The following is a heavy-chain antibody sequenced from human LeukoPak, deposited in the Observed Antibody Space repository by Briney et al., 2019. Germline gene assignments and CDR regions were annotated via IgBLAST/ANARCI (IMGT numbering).Heavy chain of an antibody. CDR3: SRATPGGLHGYSFDY. D-gene: IGHD5-24*01. Sequence: ASVKVSCKASGYTFKDYDINWVRQATGQGLEWMGWMNPNSGNTGFAQKFQDRVSMTRDTSINTAYMELTSLRSGNTAVYYCSRATPGGLHGYSFDYWGQGTVVTVYS. CDR1: GYTFKDYD. J-gene: IGHJ4*02. V-gene: IGHV1-8*02. CDR2: MNPNSGNT.